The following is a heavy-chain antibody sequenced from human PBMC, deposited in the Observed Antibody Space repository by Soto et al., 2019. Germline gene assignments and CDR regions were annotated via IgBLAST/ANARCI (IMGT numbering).Heavy chain of an antibody. D-gene: IGHD3-16*02. CDR2: ISAYNGNT. J-gene: IGHJ4*02. V-gene: IGHV1-18*01. CDR1: GYTFTNYG. Sequence: QVQLVQSGAEVKKPGASVKVSCKASGYTFTNYGFSWVRQAPGQGLEWLGWISAYNGNTNYAQRLQGRVTMTTDTSTSTAYMELRSLISDDTAVYYCARDLRGDYIWGSYRSDLDYWGQGTLVTVSS. CDR3: ARDLRGDYIWGSYRSDLDY.